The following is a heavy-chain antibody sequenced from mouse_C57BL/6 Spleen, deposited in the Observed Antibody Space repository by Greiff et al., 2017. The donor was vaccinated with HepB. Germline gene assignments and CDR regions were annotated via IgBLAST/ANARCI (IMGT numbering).Heavy chain of an antibody. J-gene: IGHJ1*03. CDR1: GYTFTDYN. D-gene: IGHD4-1*01. CDR2: INPNNGGT. V-gene: IGHV1-18*01. CDR3: ARERGGTWYFDV. Sequence: VQLKQSGPELVKPGASVKIPCKASGYTFTDYNMDWVKQSHGKSLEWIGDINPNNGGTIYNQKFKGKATLTVDKSSSTAYMELRSLTSEDTAVYYCARERGGTWYFDVWGTGTTVTVSS.